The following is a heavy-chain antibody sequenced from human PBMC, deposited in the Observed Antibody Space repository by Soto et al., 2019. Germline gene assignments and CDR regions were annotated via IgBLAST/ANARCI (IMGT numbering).Heavy chain of an antibody. CDR3: ARTAGMFRVGTSPKVLYNYFDS. V-gene: IGHV3-48*02. CDR2: ISSSSDNT. D-gene: IGHD1-7*01. Sequence: LVESGGGLVYPGGSLRLSCVASGFSFSDYSMNWVRQAPGKGLQWVSYISSSSDNTYYADSVKGRFTVSRDNAKNALFLQMNSLRDDDTATYYCARTAGMFRVGTSPKVLYNYFDSWGQGTLVTVSS. CDR1: GFSFSDYS. J-gene: IGHJ5*01.